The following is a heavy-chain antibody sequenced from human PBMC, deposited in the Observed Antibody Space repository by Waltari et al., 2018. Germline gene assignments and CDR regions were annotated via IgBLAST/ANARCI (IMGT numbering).Heavy chain of an antibody. CDR3: ARDSVYYGSGSPTDY. CDR1: GFTFSSYA. Sequence: QVQLVESGGGVVQPGRSLRLSCAASGFTFSSYAMHWVRQAPGKGLEWVAVISYDGSNKYYVDSVKGRFTISRDNSKNTLYLQMNSLRAEDTAVYYCARDSVYYGSGSPTDYWGQGTLVTVSS. V-gene: IGHV3-30*04. CDR2: ISYDGSNK. D-gene: IGHD3-10*01. J-gene: IGHJ4*02.